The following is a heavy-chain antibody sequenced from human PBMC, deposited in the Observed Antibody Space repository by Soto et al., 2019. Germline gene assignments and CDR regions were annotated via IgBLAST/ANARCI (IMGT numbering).Heavy chain of an antibody. Sequence: GGSMRLSSAASGFTFSSYSMNWVRQAPGKGLEWVSYISSSSSTIYYADSVKGRFTISRDNAKNSLYLQMNSLRDEDTAVYYCARPTYYCSSTSCHYYYYGMDVWGQGTTVTVSS. J-gene: IGHJ6*02. CDR1: GFTFSSYS. V-gene: IGHV3-48*02. D-gene: IGHD2-2*01. CDR2: ISSSSSTI. CDR3: ARPTYYCSSTSCHYYYYGMDV.